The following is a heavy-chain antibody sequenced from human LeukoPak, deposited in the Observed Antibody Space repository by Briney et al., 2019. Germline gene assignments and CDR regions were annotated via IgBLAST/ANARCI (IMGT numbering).Heavy chain of an antibody. V-gene: IGHV4-59*04. D-gene: IGHD3-22*01. Sequence: KPSETLSLTCTVSGGSISSYYWSWIRQPPGKGLEWIGEMYLSGTTHSNPSVKSRVTMSIDKSKNQFFLNLSSVTAADTAVYYCAGLVGRYSSGLYYYYFDYWGQGTLVTVSS. CDR3: AGLVGRYSSGLYYYYFDY. CDR1: GGSISSYY. CDR2: MYLSGTT. J-gene: IGHJ4*02.